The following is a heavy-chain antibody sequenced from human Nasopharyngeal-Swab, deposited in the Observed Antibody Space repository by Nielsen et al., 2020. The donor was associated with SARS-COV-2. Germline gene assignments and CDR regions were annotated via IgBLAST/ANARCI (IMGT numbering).Heavy chain of an antibody. CDR3: ARDQDYYDFWSGYLGSYGMDV. Sequence: SETLSLTCTVSGGSTSSYYWSWIRQPAGKGLEWIGRIYTSGSTNYNPSLKSRVTMSVDTSKNQFSLKLSSVTAADTAVYYCARDQDYYDFWSGYLGSYGMDVWGQGTTVTVSS. CDR1: GGSTSSYY. J-gene: IGHJ6*02. CDR2: IYTSGST. V-gene: IGHV4-4*07. D-gene: IGHD3-3*01.